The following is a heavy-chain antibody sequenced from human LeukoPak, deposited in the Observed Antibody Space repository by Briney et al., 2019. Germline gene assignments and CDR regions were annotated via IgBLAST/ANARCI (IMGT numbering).Heavy chain of an antibody. CDR2: IYTSGST. Sequence: SETLSLTCTVSGGSISRGDYYWSWIRQPAGKGLEWIGRIYTSGSTNYNPSLKSRVTMSVDTSKNQFSLKLSSVTAADTAVYYCARALPSSSTSSGRGNYYYYMDVWGKGTTVTVSS. D-gene: IGHD2-2*01. CDR1: GGSISRGDYY. J-gene: IGHJ6*03. V-gene: IGHV4-61*02. CDR3: ARALPSSSTSSGRGNYYYYMDV.